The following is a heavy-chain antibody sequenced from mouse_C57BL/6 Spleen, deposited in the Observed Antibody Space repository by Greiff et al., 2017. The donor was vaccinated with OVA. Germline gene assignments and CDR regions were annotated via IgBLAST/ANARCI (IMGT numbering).Heavy chain of an antibody. CDR1: GFTFSSYT. CDR3: ARWDGYYY. D-gene: IGHD2-3*01. Sequence: EVKVVESGGGLVKPGGSLKLSCAASGFTFSSYTMSWVRQTPEKRLEWVATISGGGGNTYYPDSVKGRFTISRDNAKNTLYLQMSSLRSEDTALYYCARWDGYYYWGQGTTLTVSS. CDR2: ISGGGGNT. V-gene: IGHV5-9*01. J-gene: IGHJ2*01.